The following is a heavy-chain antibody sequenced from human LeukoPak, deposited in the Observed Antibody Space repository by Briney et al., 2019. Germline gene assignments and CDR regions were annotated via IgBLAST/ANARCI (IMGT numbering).Heavy chain of an antibody. J-gene: IGHJ3*02. D-gene: IGHD3-16*02. CDR2: IYYSGST. CDR3: ARDYLRDAFDI. Sequence: PSQTLSLTCTVSGGSISSGGYYWSWIRQHPGTGLEWIGYIYYSGSTYYNPSLKSRVTISVDTSKNQFSLKLSSVTAADTAVYYCARDYLRDAFDIWGQGTMVTVSS. V-gene: IGHV4-31*03. CDR1: GGSISSGGYY.